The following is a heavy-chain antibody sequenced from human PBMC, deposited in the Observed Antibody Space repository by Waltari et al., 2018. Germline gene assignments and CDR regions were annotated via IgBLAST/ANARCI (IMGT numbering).Heavy chain of an antibody. Sequence: QVQLQESGPGLVKPSQTLSLTCTVSGGSISRGGYYWSWIRQHPGKGLEWIGYIYYSGSTYYNPSLKSRVTISVDTSKNQFSLKLSSVTAADTAVYYCARGAYCSSTSCYRRRGFDPWGQGTLVTVSS. CDR3: ARGAYCSSTSCYRRRGFDP. J-gene: IGHJ5*02. CDR1: GGSISRGGYY. D-gene: IGHD2-2*02. V-gene: IGHV4-31*03. CDR2: IYYSGST.